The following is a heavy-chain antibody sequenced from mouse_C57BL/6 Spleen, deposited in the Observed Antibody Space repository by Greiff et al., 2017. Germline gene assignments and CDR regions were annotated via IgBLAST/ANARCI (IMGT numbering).Heavy chain of an antibody. J-gene: IGHJ4*01. V-gene: IGHV1-22*01. Sequence: VQLQQSGPELVKPGASVKMSCKASGYTFTDYNMHWVKQSHGKSLEWIGYINPNNGGTSYNQKFKGKATLTVNKSSSTAYMELRSLTSEDSAVYYCAKNWDVGYAMDYWGQGTSVTVSS. CDR1: GYTFTDYN. D-gene: IGHD4-1*01. CDR2: INPNNGGT. CDR3: AKNWDVGYAMDY.